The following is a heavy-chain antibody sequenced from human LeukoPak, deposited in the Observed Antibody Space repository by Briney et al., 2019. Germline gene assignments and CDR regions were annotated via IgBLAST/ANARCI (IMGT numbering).Heavy chain of an antibody. CDR1: GFTFSNFW. D-gene: IGHD5-12*01. Sequence: GGSLRLSCAASGFTFSNFWMNWVRQAPGKGLEWVAVISYDGSNKYYADSVKGRFTISRDNSKNTLYLQMNSLRAEDTAVYYCAKEPYSGYPYFDYWGQGTLVTVSS. J-gene: IGHJ4*02. V-gene: IGHV3-30*18. CDR2: ISYDGSNK. CDR3: AKEPYSGYPYFDY.